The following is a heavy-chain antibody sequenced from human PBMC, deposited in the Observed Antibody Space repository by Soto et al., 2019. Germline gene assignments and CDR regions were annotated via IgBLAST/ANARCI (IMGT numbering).Heavy chain of an antibody. V-gene: IGHV1-2*04. D-gene: IGHD6-19*01. CDR3: ARDTAVAGKYYYYGMDV. CDR2: INPNSGGT. J-gene: IGHJ6*02. CDR1: GYTFTGYY. Sequence: GASVKVSCKASGYTFTGYYMHWVRQAPGQGLEWMGWINPNSGGTNYAQKFQGWVTMTRDTSISTAYMELSRLRSDDTAVYYCARDTAVAGKYYYYGMDVWGQGTTVTVS.